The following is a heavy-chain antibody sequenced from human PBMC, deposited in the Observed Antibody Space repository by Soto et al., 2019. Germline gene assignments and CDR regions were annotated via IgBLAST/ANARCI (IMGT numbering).Heavy chain of an antibody. CDR2: ISYDGSDK. CDR1: GFTFSSYG. Sequence: QVQLVESGGGVVQPGRSLRLSCAASGFTFSSYGMHWVRQAPGKGLEWVAVISYDGSDKYYADSVKGRFTISRDNSNNTLYLQMDSLRAEDTAVYYCAKGVVVANTYFQHWGRGTLVTVSS. J-gene: IGHJ1*01. D-gene: IGHD2-15*01. V-gene: IGHV3-30*18. CDR3: AKGVVVANTYFQH.